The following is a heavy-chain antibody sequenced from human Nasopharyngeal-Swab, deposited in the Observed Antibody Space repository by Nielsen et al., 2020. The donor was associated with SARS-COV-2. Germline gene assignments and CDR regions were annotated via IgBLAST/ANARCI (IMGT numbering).Heavy chain of an antibody. Sequence: GGSLRLSCAASGFTFSNYAMSWVRQAPGKGLEWVSAISASGGSTYYADSVKGRFTISRDNSKNTLYLQMNSLRAEDTAVYYCARDAPAHYGAFYWGRGTLVTVSS. CDR3: ARDAPAHYGAFY. D-gene: IGHD4-17*01. CDR2: ISASGGST. J-gene: IGHJ4*02. V-gene: IGHV3-23*01. CDR1: GFTFSNYA.